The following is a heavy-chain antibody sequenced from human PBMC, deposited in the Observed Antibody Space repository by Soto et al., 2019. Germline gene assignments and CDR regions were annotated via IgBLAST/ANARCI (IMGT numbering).Heavy chain of an antibody. J-gene: IGHJ4*02. D-gene: IGHD3-3*01. CDR1: GVSVSSTSYY. V-gene: IGHV4-39*01. CDR2: IYSSGTT. Sequence: QVQLQESGPGLVKPSETLSLTCSVSGVSVSSTSYYWVWIRQPPGKGLEWIGSIYSSGTTYYNPSLKSRVSMSVDTSKNPLSLKLRSVTAADTAVYYCARRIEWTNLDYWGQGTLVTVSS. CDR3: ARRIEWTNLDY.